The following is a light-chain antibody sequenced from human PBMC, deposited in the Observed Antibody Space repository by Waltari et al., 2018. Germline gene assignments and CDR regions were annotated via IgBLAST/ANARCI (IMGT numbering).Light chain of an antibody. CDR1: QGISSF. CDR2: AAS. J-gene: IGKJ4*01. V-gene: IGKV1-9*01. Sequence: IQLTQSPSSLSASVGTRVTIPCRASQGISSFLAWYHQKPGKAPKPLIYAASTLQSGVPSRFSGSGSGTDFTLTISSLQPEDFATYYCQQLTSYPFTFGGGTKVEIK. CDR3: QQLTSYPFT.